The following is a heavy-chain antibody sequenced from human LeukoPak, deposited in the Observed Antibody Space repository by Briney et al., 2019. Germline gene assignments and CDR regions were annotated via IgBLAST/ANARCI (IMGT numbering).Heavy chain of an antibody. Sequence: ASVKVSCKASGYTFTGYYMHWVRQAPGQGLEWMGWINPNSGGTNYAQKFQGRVTMTRDTSISTAYMELSRLRSDDTAVYYWARDFGVIVAGYMDVWGKGTTVTVSS. V-gene: IGHV1-2*02. CDR2: INPNSGGT. CDR3: ARDFGVIVAGYMDV. D-gene: IGHD2/OR15-2a*01. CDR1: GYTFTGYY. J-gene: IGHJ6*03.